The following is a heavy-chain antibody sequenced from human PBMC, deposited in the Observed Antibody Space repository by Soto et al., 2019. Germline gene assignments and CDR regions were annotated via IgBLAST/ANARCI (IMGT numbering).Heavy chain of an antibody. CDR1: GGSISSSRYY. D-gene: IGHD4-17*01. J-gene: IGHJ4*02. CDR3: ASLYGDYVSY. V-gene: IGHV4-39*01. Sequence: SETLSLTCTVSGGSISSSRYYWGWIRQPPGKGLEWIGTIYYSGSTYYNPSLKSRVTISVDTSKNQFSLRLNSVTAADTAVYYCASLYGDYVSYWGQGTLVTVSS. CDR2: IYYSGST.